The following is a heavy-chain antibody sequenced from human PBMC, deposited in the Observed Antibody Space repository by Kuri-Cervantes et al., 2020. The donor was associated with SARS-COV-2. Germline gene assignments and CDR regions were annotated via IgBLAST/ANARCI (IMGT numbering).Heavy chain of an antibody. V-gene: IGHV1-18*01. Sequence: ASVKVSCKASAYTFTSYGISWVRQAPGQGLEWMGWISADNGNTNYAQKFQGRVTITADKSTSTAYMELSSLRSEDTAVYYCARIRADGYNEDFDYWGQGTLVTVSS. J-gene: IGHJ4*02. CDR3: ARIRADGYNEDFDY. CDR2: ISADNGNT. CDR1: AYTFTSYG. D-gene: IGHD5-24*01.